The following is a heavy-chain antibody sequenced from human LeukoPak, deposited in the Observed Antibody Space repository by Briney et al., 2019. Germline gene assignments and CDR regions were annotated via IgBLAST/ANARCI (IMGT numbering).Heavy chain of an antibody. CDR2: IISIFGTA. V-gene: IGHV1-69*15. D-gene: IGHD2-2*01. Sequence: AVKLLCNASGRTFSSYAISGVRQPPGQGLDWRGRIISIFGTANYAQKFQGRVTSTADESTSTAYMELSSLRSEDTAVYYCARSHIVVVPAAISYYYYYSMDVWGKGTTVTVSS. CDR3: ARSHIVVVPAAISYYYYYSMDV. CDR1: GRTFSSYA. J-gene: IGHJ6*04.